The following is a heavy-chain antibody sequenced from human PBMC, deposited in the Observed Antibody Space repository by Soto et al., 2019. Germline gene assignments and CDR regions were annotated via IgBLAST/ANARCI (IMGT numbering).Heavy chain of an antibody. J-gene: IGHJ5*02. D-gene: IGHD1-26*01. Sequence: SPILSESISGVLLETGCGIWLGPGQQQGLEWISSIRGSGFKKYYADSVKGRFTISRDNSKSTVYLELNDLSAEDTAVYHCAKKQGFKLVTIAAVDWLDLWGKG. V-gene: IGHV3-23*01. CDR1: GVLLETGC. CDR3: AKKQGFKLVTIAAVDWLDL. CDR2: IRGSGFKK.